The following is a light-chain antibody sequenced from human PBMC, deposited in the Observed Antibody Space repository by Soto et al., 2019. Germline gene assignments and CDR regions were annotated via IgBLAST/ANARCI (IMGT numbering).Light chain of an antibody. CDR1: SSNIGSNT. CDR3: SSWDDSLYAVL. V-gene: IGLV1-44*01. CDR2: SND. J-gene: IGLJ2*01. Sequence: QSVLTHPPSASGTPGQRVTISCSGSSSNIGSNTVNWYQHLPGAAPKLLIYSNDQRPSGVSDRFSGSKSGTSASLAISGLQSDDEADYYCSSWDDSLYAVLFGGGTKLTVL.